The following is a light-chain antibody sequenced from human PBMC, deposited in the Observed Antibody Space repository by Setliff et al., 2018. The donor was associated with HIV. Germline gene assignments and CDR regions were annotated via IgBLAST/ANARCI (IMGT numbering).Light chain of an antibody. CDR1: SSNVGTYNL. V-gene: IGLV2-11*01. CDR2: DVT. Sequence: QSALTQPASVSGSPGQSITISCTGTSSNVGTYNLVSWYQQPPGKAPKLMIYDVTKRPSGVPDRFSGSKSGNTASLTISGLQAEDEGDYYCCSYAGSYTLIFGGGTKVTVL. CDR3: CSYAGSYTLI. J-gene: IGLJ2*01.